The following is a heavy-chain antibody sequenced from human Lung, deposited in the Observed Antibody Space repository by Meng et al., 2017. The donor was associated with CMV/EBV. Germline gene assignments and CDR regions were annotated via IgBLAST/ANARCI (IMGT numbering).Heavy chain of an antibody. CDR3: ARRPTVAEGVYYFDY. Sequence: GFSLNTPNVGVGWIRQPPRNALEWLALIYWDDDKRYNSSLKSRLTIAKDTSKNQVVLTLANLDPLDTATYYCARRPTVAEGVYYFDYWGQGTLVTVSS. CDR2: IYWDDDK. CDR1: GFSLNTPNVG. V-gene: IGHV2-5*02. J-gene: IGHJ4*02. D-gene: IGHD4-11*01.